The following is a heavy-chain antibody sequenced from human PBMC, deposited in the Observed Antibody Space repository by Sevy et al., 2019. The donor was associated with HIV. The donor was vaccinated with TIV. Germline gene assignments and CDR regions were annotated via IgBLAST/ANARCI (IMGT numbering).Heavy chain of an antibody. CDR3: ARSPSDYGDYAVGY. D-gene: IGHD4-17*01. CDR2: ISYDGGNI. J-gene: IGHJ4*02. V-gene: IGHV3-30*03. Sequence: GGSLRLSCAASGFIFSRYGMLWVRQAPGKGLEWVAVISYDGGNIYYSDSVKGRFTISRDNSKNTLSLQMKSLRTEDTAVYYCARSPSDYGDYAVGYWGQGTLVTVSS. CDR1: GFIFSRYG.